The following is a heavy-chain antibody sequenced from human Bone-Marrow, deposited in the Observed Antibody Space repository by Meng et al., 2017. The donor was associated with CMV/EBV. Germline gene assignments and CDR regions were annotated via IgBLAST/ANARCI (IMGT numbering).Heavy chain of an antibody. J-gene: IGHJ4*02. CDR2: ISSSSSYI. V-gene: IGHV3-21*01. D-gene: IGHD2-8*01. Sequence: GESLKISCAASGFTFSSYSMNWVRQAPGKGLEWVSSISSSSSYIYYADSVKGRFTISRDNAKNSLYLQMNSLRAEDTAVYYCAVPSYVLDDWGQGTLVTVSS. CDR3: AVPSYVLDD. CDR1: GFTFSSYS.